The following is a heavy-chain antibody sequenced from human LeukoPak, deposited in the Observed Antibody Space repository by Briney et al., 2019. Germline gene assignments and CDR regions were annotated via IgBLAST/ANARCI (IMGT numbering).Heavy chain of an antibody. Sequence: GASAKVSCKASGYTFTSYYMHWVRQAPGQGLEWMGIINPSGGSTSYAQKFQGRVTMTRDTSTSTVYMELSSLRSEDTAVYYCAREDVLLWFGESKNLDYWGQGTLVTVSS. J-gene: IGHJ4*02. CDR3: AREDVLLWFGESKNLDY. D-gene: IGHD3-10*01. V-gene: IGHV1-46*01. CDR1: GYTFTSYY. CDR2: INPSGGST.